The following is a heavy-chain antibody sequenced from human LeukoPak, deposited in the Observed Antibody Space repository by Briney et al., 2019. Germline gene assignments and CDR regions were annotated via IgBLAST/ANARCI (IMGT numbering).Heavy chain of an antibody. CDR1: GFTVSSNY. J-gene: IGHJ3*02. V-gene: IGHV3-30-3*01. CDR2: ISYDGSNK. Sequence: GGSLRLSCAASGFTVSSNYMSWVRQAPGKGLEWVAVISYDGSNKYYADSVKGRFTISRDNSKNTLYLQMNSLRAEDTAVYYCARDAGDAFDIWGQGTMVTVSS. CDR3: ARDAGDAFDI.